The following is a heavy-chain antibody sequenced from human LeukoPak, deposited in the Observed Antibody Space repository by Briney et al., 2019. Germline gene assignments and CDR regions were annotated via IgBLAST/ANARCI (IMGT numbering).Heavy chain of an antibody. V-gene: IGHV1-18*01. CDR1: GYTFTSYG. J-gene: IGHJ5*02. Sequence: ASVKVSCKASGYTFTSYGISWVRQAPGQGLEWMGWISAYNGNTNYAQKLQGRVTMTTDTSTSTAYMELRSLRSDDTAVYYCARDQRYYDSSGYQLLPWGQGTLVTVSS. CDR2: ISAYNGNT. CDR3: ARDQRYYDSSGYQLLP. D-gene: IGHD3-22*01.